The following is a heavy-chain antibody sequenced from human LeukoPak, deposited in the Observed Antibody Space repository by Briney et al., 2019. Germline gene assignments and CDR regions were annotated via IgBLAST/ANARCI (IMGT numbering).Heavy chain of an antibody. CDR1: GYTFTGYY. D-gene: IGHD6-13*01. CDR3: ARSHLRYPGIAAAGPFDY. J-gene: IGHJ4*02. CDR2: INPNSGGT. Sequence: GASAKVSCKASGYTFTGYYMHWVRQAPGQGLEWMGWINPNSGGTNYAQKFQGRVTMTRDTSISTAYMELSRLRSDDTAVYYCARSHLRYPGIAAAGPFDYWGQGTLVTVSS. V-gene: IGHV1-2*02.